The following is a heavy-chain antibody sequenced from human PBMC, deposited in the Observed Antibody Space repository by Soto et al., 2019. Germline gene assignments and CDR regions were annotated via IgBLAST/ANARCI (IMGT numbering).Heavy chain of an antibody. D-gene: IGHD6-13*01. CDR1: GFTVSSNY. CDR2: IYSGGST. V-gene: IGHV3-66*01. Sequence: GGSLRLSCAASGFTVSSNYMSWVRQAPGKGLEWVSVIYSGGSTYYADSVKGRFTISRDNSKNTLYLQMNSLRAEDTAVYYCARDPYIAAVNYYYYMDVWGKGTTVTVSS. J-gene: IGHJ6*03. CDR3: ARDPYIAAVNYYYYMDV.